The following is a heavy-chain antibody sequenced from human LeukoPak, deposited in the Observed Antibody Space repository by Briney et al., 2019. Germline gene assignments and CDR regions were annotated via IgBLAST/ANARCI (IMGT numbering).Heavy chain of an antibody. J-gene: IGHJ4*02. V-gene: IGHV4-38-2*02. CDR2: IYHSGST. CDR3: ARVLDYYGSGTYSFDY. CDR1: GYSISSGHY. Sequence: TSETLSLTCTVFGYSISSGHYWGWIRQPPGKGLEWVGSIYHSGSTFYNPSLKSRVTMSVDTSKNQFSLRVSSVTAADTAVYYCARVLDYYGSGTYSFDYWGQGTLVTVSP. D-gene: IGHD3-10*01.